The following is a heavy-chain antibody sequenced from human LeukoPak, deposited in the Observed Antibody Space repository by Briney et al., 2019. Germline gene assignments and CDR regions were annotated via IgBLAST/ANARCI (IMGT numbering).Heavy chain of an antibody. D-gene: IGHD1-1*01. V-gene: IGHV1-69*04. Sequence: GASVKVSCKASGYTFTSYDINWVRQAPGQGLEWMGRIIPILGIANYAQKFQGRVTITADKSTSTAYMELSSLRSEDTAVYYCARVLYWIHDGGKNYFDYWGQGTLVTVSS. CDR1: GYTFTSYD. J-gene: IGHJ4*02. CDR2: IIPILGIA. CDR3: ARVLYWIHDGGKNYFDY.